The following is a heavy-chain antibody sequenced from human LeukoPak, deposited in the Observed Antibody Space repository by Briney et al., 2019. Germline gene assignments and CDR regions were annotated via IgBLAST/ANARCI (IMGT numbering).Heavy chain of an antibody. CDR3: VTGFTTMAVDYFDY. D-gene: IGHD5-18*01. Sequence: ASVKVSCKVSGKTLSDLSIHWLRQPPGKGLEWLGGSDPEDGERIYAQMFQGRVTMTEDTPIDIAYMELSSLRSEDTAVYYCVTGFTTMAVDYFDYWGQGTLVTVSP. CDR1: GKTLSDLS. V-gene: IGHV1-24*01. J-gene: IGHJ4*02. CDR2: SDPEDGER.